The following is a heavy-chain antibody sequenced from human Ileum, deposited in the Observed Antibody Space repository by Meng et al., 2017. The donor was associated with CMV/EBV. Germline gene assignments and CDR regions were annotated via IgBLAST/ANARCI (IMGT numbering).Heavy chain of an antibody. CDR1: GGSISSAGYY. V-gene: IGHV4-31*01. CDR3: ARDPAGENWFDP. Sequence: PCSGGSISSAGYYWTWLRQHPGKGLEWIGYIHYSGSTYYNPSLKSQVTISVDTSKNQFSLKLSSVTAADTAVYYCARDPAGENWFDPWGQGTLVTVSS. D-gene: IGHD6-13*01. J-gene: IGHJ5*02. CDR2: IHYSGST.